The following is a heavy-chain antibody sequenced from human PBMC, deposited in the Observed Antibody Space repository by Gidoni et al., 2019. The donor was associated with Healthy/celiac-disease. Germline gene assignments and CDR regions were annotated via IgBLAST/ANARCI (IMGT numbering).Heavy chain of an antibody. D-gene: IGHD4-17*01. CDR1: GFTFSSYG. V-gene: IGHV3-30*18. CDR3: AKGRGHTVTRDGMDV. CDR2: ISYDGSNK. J-gene: IGHJ6*02. Sequence: QVQLVESGGGVVQPGRSLRLSCAASGFTFSSYGMHWVRQAPGKGLEWVAVISYDGSNKYYADSVKGRFTISRDNSKNTLYLQMNSLRAEDTAVYYCAKGRGHTVTRDGMDVWGQGTTVTVSS.